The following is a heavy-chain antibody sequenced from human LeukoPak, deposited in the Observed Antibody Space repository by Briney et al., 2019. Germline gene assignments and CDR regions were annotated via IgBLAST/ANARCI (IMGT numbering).Heavy chain of an antibody. CDR1: GFIFTDYG. CDR2: IRYDGSDK. Sequence: PGGSLRLSCAASGFIFTDYGMHWVRQAPGKGLEWLTFIRYDGSDKYYADSVKGRFTISIDNPKNTLYLQMNSLTSEDTAVYYCANLDINRTKKNWGQGTLVTVSS. V-gene: IGHV3-30*02. D-gene: IGHD1-14*01. J-gene: IGHJ4*02. CDR3: ANLDINRTKKN.